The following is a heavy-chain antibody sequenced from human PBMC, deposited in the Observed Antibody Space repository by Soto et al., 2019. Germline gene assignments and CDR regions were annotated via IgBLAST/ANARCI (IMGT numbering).Heavy chain of an antibody. J-gene: IGHJ4*02. V-gene: IGHV3-11*01. Sequence: QVQLVESGGGLVKPGGSLRLSCAASGFTFSDYYMAWIRQAPGRGLEWISYISGSTTGIYYADSVKGRFTISRDNAKTNRYREMSSAGDEGATVYYCAWVGAVGMYYFAFGGVGSLAPATS. D-gene: IGHD6-13*01. CDR3: AWVGAVGMYYFAF. CDR1: GFTFSDYY. CDR2: ISGSTTGI.